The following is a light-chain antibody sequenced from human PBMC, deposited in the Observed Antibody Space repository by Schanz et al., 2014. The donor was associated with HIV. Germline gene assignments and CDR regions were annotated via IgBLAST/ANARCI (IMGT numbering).Light chain of an antibody. CDR3: QQYTTSPRT. V-gene: IGKV3-15*01. J-gene: IGKJ1*01. CDR2: GAF. CDR1: QSVSSN. Sequence: DIVMTQSPATLSVSPGERATLSCRASQSVSSNLAWYQQKPGQAPRLLIYGAFTRATGIPVRFSGRGSGTDFTLTISRLEPEDFAVYYCQQYTTSPRTFGQGTKVEIK.